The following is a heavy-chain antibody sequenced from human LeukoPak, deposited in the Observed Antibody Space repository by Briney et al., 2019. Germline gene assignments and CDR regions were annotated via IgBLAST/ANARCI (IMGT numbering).Heavy chain of an antibody. CDR1: GGSISSSSYY. J-gene: IGHJ4*02. CDR2: IYYSGST. V-gene: IGHV4-39*07. CDR3: ARGSMVGGAGFDY. D-gene: IGHD1-26*01. Sequence: SETLSLTCTVSGGSISSSSYYWGWIRRPPGKGLEWIGSIYYSGSTYYNPSLKSRVTISVDTSKNQFSLKLGSVTAADTAVYYCARGSMVGGAGFDYWGQGILVTVSS.